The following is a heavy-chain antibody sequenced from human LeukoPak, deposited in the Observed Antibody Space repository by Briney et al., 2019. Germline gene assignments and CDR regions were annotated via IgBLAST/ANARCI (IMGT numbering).Heavy chain of an antibody. Sequence: GGSLRVSCAASGFAFNTYTLNWVRQAPGKGLEWVACISGSGSYTYYANSVKGRFTVSRDNAKNSLFLQMNSLRAEDTAMYYCATDRFGNYDFDNWGQGTLVTVSS. CDR3: ATDRFGNYDFDN. CDR1: GFAFNTYT. CDR2: ISGSGSYT. D-gene: IGHD4-11*01. V-gene: IGHV3-21*01. J-gene: IGHJ4*02.